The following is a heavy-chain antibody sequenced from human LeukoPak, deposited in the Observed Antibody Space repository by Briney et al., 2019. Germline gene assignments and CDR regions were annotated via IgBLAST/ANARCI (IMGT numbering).Heavy chain of an antibody. Sequence: SETLSLTCTVSGGSISSYYWSWIRQPPGKGLEWIGYIYYSGSTNYNPSLKSRVTISVDTSKNQFSLKLSSVTAADTAVYYCARDQGSIILGYFDYWGQGTLVAVSS. CDR3: ARDQGSIILGYFDY. CDR2: IYYSGST. CDR1: GGSISSYY. J-gene: IGHJ4*02. V-gene: IGHV4-59*12. D-gene: IGHD1-14*01.